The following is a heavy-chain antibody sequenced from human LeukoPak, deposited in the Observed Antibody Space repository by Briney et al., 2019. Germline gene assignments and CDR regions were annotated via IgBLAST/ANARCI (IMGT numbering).Heavy chain of an antibody. J-gene: IGHJ4*02. Sequence: SVKVSCKASGGTFSSYAISWVRQAPGQGLEWMGRIIPILGIANYAQKFQGRVTITADKSTSTAYMELSSLRSEDTAVYYCVRHHYYDSSGYYRGGDYWGQGTLVTVSS. CDR3: VRHHYYDSSGYYRGGDY. V-gene: IGHV1-69*04. CDR1: GGTFSSYA. CDR2: IIPILGIA. D-gene: IGHD3-22*01.